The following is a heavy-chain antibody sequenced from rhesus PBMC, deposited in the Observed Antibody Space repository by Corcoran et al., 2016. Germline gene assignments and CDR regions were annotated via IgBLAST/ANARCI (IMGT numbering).Heavy chain of an antibody. J-gene: IGHJ4*01. Sequence: QLQLQESGPGLVKPSETLSVTCAVSGGSISSSYWSWIRQAPGKGLEWIGYIYGSGSSTNYNPSLKSRVALSVNTSRNQRSRKLSSVTTTDTAVYYCARDVSVAAKGDFDYWGQGVLVTVSS. CDR2: IYGSGSST. CDR1: GGSISSSY. V-gene: IGHV4-169*02. CDR3: ARDVSVAAKGDFDY. D-gene: IGHD4-29*01.